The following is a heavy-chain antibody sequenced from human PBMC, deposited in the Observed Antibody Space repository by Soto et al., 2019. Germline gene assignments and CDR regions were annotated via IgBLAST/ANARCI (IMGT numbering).Heavy chain of an antibody. CDR3: ARDAGEWLWMSTYYYYGMDV. CDR1: GYTFTSYG. V-gene: IGHV1-18*04. Sequence: QVQLVQSGAEVKKPGASVKVSCKASGYTFTSYGISWVRQAPGQGLEWMGWISAYNGNTNYAQKLQGRVTMTTDTSTSTAYMELRSLRSDDTAVYYCARDAGEWLWMSTYYYYGMDVWGQGTTVTVSS. J-gene: IGHJ6*02. D-gene: IGHD3-3*01. CDR2: ISAYNGNT.